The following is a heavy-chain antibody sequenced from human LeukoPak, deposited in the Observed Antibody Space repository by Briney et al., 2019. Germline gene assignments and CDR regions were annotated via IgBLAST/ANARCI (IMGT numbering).Heavy chain of an antibody. J-gene: IGHJ4*02. Sequence: GGSLRLSCAASGFTFSSYSMNWVRQAPGKGLEWVLSISSSSTYIYYADSVKGRFTISRDNAKNSLYLQMNSLRAEDTAVYYCARDGLDSSGWSVYWGQGTLVTVSS. CDR1: GFTFSSYS. D-gene: IGHD6-19*01. CDR3: ARDGLDSSGWSVY. CDR2: ISSSSTYI. V-gene: IGHV3-21*01.